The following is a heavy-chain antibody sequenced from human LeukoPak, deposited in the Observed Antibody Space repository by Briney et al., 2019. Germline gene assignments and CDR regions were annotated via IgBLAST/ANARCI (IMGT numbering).Heavy chain of an antibody. CDR1: GYTFISYY. V-gene: IGHV1-46*01. D-gene: IGHD2-15*01. CDR2: INPSGGST. Sequence: GASVKVSCKASGYTFISYYMHWVRQAPGQGLEWMGIINPSGGSTSYAQKFQGRVTMTRDTSTSTVYMELSSLRSEDTAVYYCARGGYCSGGSCYLEEAEGWFDPWGQGTLVTVSS. J-gene: IGHJ5*02. CDR3: ARGGYCSGGSCYLEEAEGWFDP.